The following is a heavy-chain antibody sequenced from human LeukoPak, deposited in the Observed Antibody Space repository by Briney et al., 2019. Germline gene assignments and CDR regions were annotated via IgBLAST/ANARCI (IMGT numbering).Heavy chain of an antibody. CDR3: AKSVGANTYFFDY. J-gene: IGHJ4*02. D-gene: IGHD1-26*01. Sequence: GGSLRLSCAASGFTFTNYGMSWVRQAPGKGLEWVSVISSSGGVNYADSVKGRFTISRDNSKNTLYLQMNSLRAEDTAVFYCAKSVGANTYFFDYWGQGTLVTVSP. V-gene: IGHV3-23*01. CDR2: ISSSGGV. CDR1: GFTFTNYG.